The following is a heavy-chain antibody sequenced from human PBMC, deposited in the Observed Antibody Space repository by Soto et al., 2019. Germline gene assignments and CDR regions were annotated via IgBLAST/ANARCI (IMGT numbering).Heavy chain of an antibody. CDR3: ARVAKYYDFWSGFPHYYYGMDV. J-gene: IGHJ6*02. D-gene: IGHD3-3*01. CDR2: IYYSGST. CDR1: GGSISSGDYY. Sequence: SETLSLTCTVSGGSISSGDYYWSWIRQPPGKGLEWIGYIYYSGSTYYNPSLKSRVTISVDTSKNQFSLKLSSVTAADTAVYYCARVAKYYDFWSGFPHYYYGMDVWGQGTTVT. V-gene: IGHV4-30-4*01.